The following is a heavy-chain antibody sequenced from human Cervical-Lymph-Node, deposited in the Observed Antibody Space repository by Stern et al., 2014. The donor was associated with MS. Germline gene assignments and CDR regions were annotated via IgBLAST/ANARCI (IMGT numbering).Heavy chain of an antibody. V-gene: IGHV3-30*01. Sequence: VQLVQPGAGVKKPGGSVRVSCKASGDTFKHNALNWVRQAPGKGLEWVAVISYDGRHKYYSSSVNGRFTISRDNSKNSAYLQMNSLRLEYTGVYYCARPKDYGDFDYWGQGTLVTVSS. J-gene: IGHJ4*02. CDR3: ARPKDYGDFDY. CDR2: ISYDGRHK. CDR1: GDTFKHNA. D-gene: IGHD4-17*01.